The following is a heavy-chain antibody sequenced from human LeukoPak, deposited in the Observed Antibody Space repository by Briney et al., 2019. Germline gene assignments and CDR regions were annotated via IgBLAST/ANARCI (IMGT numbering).Heavy chain of an antibody. CDR1: GGTFSSYA. D-gene: IGHD1-26*01. J-gene: IGHJ3*02. Sequence: SVKVSCKASGGTFSSYAISWVRQAPGRGLEWMGRIIPILGIANYAQKFQGRVTITADESTSTAYMELSSLRSEDTAVYYCARVGATGLDAFDIWGQGTMVTVSS. CDR3: ARVGATGLDAFDI. V-gene: IGHV1-69*04. CDR2: IIPILGIA.